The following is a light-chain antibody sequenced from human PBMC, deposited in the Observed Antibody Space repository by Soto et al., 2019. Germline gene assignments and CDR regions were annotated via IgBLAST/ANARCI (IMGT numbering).Light chain of an antibody. CDR2: RNN. J-gene: IGLJ3*02. Sequence: QSALTQPPSASGTPGQRVTISCSGSSSNIGSNYVYWYQQLPGTAPKLLIYRNNQRPSGVPDRFSGSKSGTSASLAISGLRSEDEADYYCAAWDDSLSAWVFGGGTQLTVL. CDR1: SSNIGSNY. V-gene: IGLV1-47*01. CDR3: AAWDDSLSAWV.